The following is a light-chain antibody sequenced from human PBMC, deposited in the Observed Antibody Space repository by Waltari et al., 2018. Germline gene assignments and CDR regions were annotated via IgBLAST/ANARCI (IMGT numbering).Light chain of an antibody. CDR3: QQYYTYPVA. CDR2: AAS. Sequence: AIRMTQSPSSLSASTADTVTITCRASQDVSSYVAWYQQKPGKVPKLLIYAASTLQSGVPSRFSGSGSGTNFSLTIACLQSDDFAVYYCQQYYTYPVAFGGGAKVEVK. V-gene: IGKV1-8*01. CDR1: QDVSSY. J-gene: IGKJ4*01.